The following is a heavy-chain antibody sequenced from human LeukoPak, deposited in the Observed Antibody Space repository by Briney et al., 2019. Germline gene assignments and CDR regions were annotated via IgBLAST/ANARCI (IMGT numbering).Heavy chain of an antibody. J-gene: IGHJ4*02. D-gene: IGHD3-22*01. CDR2: INPNSGGT. CDR3: ARTTYYYDSSGYYTPPHFDY. CDR1: GYTFTGYY. Sequence: ASVKVSCKASGYTFTGYYVHWVRQAPGQGLEWMGRINPNSGGTNDAQKFQGRVTMTRDTSISTAYMELSRLRSDDTAVYYCARTTYYYDSSGYYTPPHFDYWGQGTLVTVSS. V-gene: IGHV1-2*06.